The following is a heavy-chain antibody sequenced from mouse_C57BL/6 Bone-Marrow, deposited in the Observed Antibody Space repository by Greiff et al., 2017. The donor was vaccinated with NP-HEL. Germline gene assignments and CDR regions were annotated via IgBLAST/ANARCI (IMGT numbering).Heavy chain of an antibody. CDR1: GYSFTGYF. Sequence: EVKLVESGPELVKPGDSVKISCKASGYSFTGYFMNWVMQSHGKSLEWIGRINPYNGDTFYNQKFKGKATLTVDKSSSTAHMELRSLTSEDSAVYYCARTGEYRGTNGYWGQGTTLTVSS. V-gene: IGHV1-20*01. D-gene: IGHD4-1*01. CDR3: ARTGEYRGTNGY. CDR2: INPYNGDT. J-gene: IGHJ2*01.